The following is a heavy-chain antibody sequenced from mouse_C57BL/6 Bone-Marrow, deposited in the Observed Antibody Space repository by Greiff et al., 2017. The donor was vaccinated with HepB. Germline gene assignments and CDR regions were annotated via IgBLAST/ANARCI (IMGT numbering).Heavy chain of an antibody. CDR3: ARYGDGNYLYAMDY. D-gene: IGHD2-1*01. J-gene: IGHJ4*01. CDR2: IRNKANGYTT. Sequence: EVQLMESGGGLVQPGGSLSLSCAASGFTFTDYYMSWVRQPPGKALEWLGFIRNKANGYTTEYSASVKGRFTISRDNSQSILYLQMNALRAEDSATYYCARYGDGNYLYAMDYWGQGTSVTVSS. CDR1: GFTFTDYY. V-gene: IGHV7-3*01.